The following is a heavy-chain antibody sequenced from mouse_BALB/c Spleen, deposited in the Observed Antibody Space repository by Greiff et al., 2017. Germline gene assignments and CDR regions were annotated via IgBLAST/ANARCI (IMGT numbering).Heavy chain of an antibody. CDR1: GYSITSGYY. Sequence: EVQLQESGPGLVKPSQSLSLTCSVTGYSITSGYYWNWIRQFPGNQLEWMGYISYDGSNNYNPSLKNRISITRDTSKNQFFLKLNAVTTEDTATYYCARGGTYYGPWFAYWGQGTLVTVSA. D-gene: IGHD2-10*01. CDR2: ISYDGSN. V-gene: IGHV3-6*02. J-gene: IGHJ3*01. CDR3: ARGGTYYGPWFAY.